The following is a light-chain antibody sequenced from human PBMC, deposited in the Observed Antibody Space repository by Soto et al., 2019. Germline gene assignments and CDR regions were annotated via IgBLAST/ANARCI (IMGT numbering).Light chain of an antibody. V-gene: IGKV1-9*01. CDR2: AAS. Sequence: DIQLTQSPSFLSASVGDRVTITCRASQGISSYLAWYQQKPGKAPKLLIYAASTLQSGVPSRFSGSGSGTDFTLTISSLQPEDFATYHCQQLNTYPLTFGGGTKVESK. J-gene: IGKJ4*01. CDR1: QGISSY. CDR3: QQLNTYPLT.